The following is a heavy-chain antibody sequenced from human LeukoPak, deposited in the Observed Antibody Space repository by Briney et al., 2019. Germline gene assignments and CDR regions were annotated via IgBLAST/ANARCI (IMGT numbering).Heavy chain of an antibody. J-gene: IGHJ5*02. Sequence: PSQTLSLTCTVSGGSISSGSYYWSWIRQPAGKGLEWIGRIYSSGRINYNPSLKSRVTMSVDTSKNQFSLKLSSVTAADTAVYYCARDKVEVRGVINNWFDPWGQGTLVTVSS. CDR1: GGSISSGSYY. V-gene: IGHV4-61*02. D-gene: IGHD3-10*01. CDR2: IYSSGRI. CDR3: ARDKVEVRGVINNWFDP.